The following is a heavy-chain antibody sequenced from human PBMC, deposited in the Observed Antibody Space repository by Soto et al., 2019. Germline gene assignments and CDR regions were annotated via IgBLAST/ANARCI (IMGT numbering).Heavy chain of an antibody. CDR3: ARGQEVGAHFFDS. D-gene: IGHD2-15*01. J-gene: IGHJ4*02. CDR1: GFTFIGFD. CDR2: IGTAGDT. Sequence: GGSLRLSCEASGFTFIGFDMHWGRQPTGKGLEWVSTIGTAGDTYYAVSVKGRFTISRDNAKNSLSLQMNSLRAGDTAVYFCARGQEVGAHFFDSWGQGTQVTVSS. V-gene: IGHV3-13*01.